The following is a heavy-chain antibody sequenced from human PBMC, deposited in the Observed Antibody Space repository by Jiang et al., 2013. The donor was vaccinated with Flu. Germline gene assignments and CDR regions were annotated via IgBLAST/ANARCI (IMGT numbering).Heavy chain of an antibody. CDR3: ARDSRYCSTSSCYTNYYYGIDV. Sequence: GPGLVKPSETLSLTCTVSGGSISSYYWSWIRQPPGKGLEWIGYIYYSGASNYNPSLESRVTISVDTSKNQFSLKLSAVTAADTAVYYCARDSRYCSTSSCYTNYYYGIDVWGQGTTVTVSS. V-gene: IGHV4-59*01. D-gene: IGHD2-2*02. CDR1: GGSISSYY. CDR2: IYYSGAS. J-gene: IGHJ6*02.